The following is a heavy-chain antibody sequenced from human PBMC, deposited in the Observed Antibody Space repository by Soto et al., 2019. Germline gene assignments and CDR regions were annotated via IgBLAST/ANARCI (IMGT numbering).Heavy chain of an antibody. J-gene: IGHJ6*02. CDR1: GFTFDDYA. Sequence: GGSLRLSCAASGFTFDDYAMHWVRQAPGKGLEWVSGISWNSGSIGYADSVKGRFTISRDNAKNSLYLQMNSLRAEDTALYYCAKVQQQLVDYYYYGMDVWGQGTTVTVSS. CDR2: ISWNSGSI. V-gene: IGHV3-9*01. D-gene: IGHD6-13*01. CDR3: AKVQQQLVDYYYYGMDV.